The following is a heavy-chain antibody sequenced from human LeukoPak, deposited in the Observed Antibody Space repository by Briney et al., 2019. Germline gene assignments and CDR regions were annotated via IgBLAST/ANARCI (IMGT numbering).Heavy chain of an antibody. CDR1: GGSFSGYY. V-gene: IGHV4-34*01. CDR3: VRGGSANYYYGMDV. D-gene: IGHD2-15*01. Sequence: PSETLSLTCAVYGGSFSGYYWSWIRQPPGKGLEWIGEINHSGSTNYNPSLKSRVTISVDTSKNQFSLKLSSVTAADTAVYYCVRGGSANYYYGMDVWGQGTTVTVFS. CDR2: INHSGST. J-gene: IGHJ6*02.